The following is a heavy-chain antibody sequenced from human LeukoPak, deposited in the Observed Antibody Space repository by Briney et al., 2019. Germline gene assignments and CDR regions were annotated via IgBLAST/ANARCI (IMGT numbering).Heavy chain of an antibody. CDR1: GGSISSGGYS. Sequence: MSSETLSLTCAVSGGSISSGGYSWSWIRQPPGKGLEWIGYIYHSGSTYYNPSLKSRVTISVDTSKNQFSLKLSSVTAADTAVYYCARTPPYYYDSSGYYQLPSYYFDYWGQGTLVTVSS. CDR3: ARTPPYYYDSSGYYQLPSYYFDY. D-gene: IGHD3-22*01. V-gene: IGHV4-30-2*01. CDR2: IYHSGST. J-gene: IGHJ4*02.